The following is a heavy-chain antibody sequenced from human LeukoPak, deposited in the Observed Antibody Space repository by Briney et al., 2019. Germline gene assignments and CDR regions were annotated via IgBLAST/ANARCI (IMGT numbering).Heavy chain of an antibody. D-gene: IGHD3-10*01. J-gene: IGHJ6*02. Sequence: QSGGSLRLSCAASGFTFSSYAMSWVRQAPGKGLEWVSAISGSGGSTCYADSVKGRFTISRDNSKNTLYLQMNSLRAEDTAVYYCAKEMVRGVISYYYYGMDVWGQGTTVTVSS. V-gene: IGHV3-23*01. CDR1: GFTFSSYA. CDR2: ISGSGGST. CDR3: AKEMVRGVISYYYYGMDV.